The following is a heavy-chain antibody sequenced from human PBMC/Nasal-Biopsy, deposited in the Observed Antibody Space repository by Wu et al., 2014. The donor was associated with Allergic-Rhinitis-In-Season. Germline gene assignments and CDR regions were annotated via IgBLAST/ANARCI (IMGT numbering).Heavy chain of an antibody. CDR3: ARHGIDVVVVTRAFFDH. Sequence: TLSLTCTVSGDFINYYWYNWIRQPAGKGLEWIGRIYVGRVEATGTTSYNPSLKSRVTMSVDTSKSQLSLKLTSVTAADTAMYYCARHGIDVVVVTRAFFDHWGQGAHVTVSS. J-gene: IGHJ4*02. CDR1: GDFINYYW. D-gene: IGHD3-22*01. CDR2: IYVGRVEATGTT. V-gene: IGHV4-4*07.